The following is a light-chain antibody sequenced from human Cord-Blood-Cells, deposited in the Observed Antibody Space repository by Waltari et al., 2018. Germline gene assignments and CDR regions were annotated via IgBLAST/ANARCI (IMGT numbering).Light chain of an antibody. CDR1: SSDVGGYNL. CDR2: EGS. CDR3: CSYAGSSTYV. Sequence: QSSLYQPASESGSPGQSITLSCTGTSSDVGGYNLVSWYQQHPGKAPKLIIYEGSKRPSGVSNRFSGSKSGNTASLTISGLQAEDEADYYCCSYAGSSTYVFGTGTKVTVL. J-gene: IGLJ1*01. V-gene: IGLV2-23*01.